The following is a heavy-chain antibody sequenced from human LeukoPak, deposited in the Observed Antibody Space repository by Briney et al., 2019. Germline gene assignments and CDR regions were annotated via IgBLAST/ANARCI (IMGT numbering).Heavy chain of an antibody. J-gene: IGHJ4*02. CDR1: GFPLSSFG. CDR3: AKGPGGDYGVFDY. V-gene: IGHV3-30*02. Sequence: GGPLRLSCEPSGFPLSSFGMHWSRQPPGRGLEWVAFIRYDGSNKYYGDSVKGRFTISRDNSKNTLYLQMNSLRAEDTAVYYCAKGPGGDYGVFDYWGQGTLVTVSS. CDR2: IRYDGSNK. D-gene: IGHD4-17*01.